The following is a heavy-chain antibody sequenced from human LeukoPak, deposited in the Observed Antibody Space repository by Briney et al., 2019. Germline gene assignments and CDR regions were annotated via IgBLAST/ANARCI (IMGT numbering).Heavy chain of an antibody. CDR1: EFTFSSYG. V-gene: IGHV3-30*18. CDR3: AKDWWGVSSGLGS. J-gene: IGHJ4*02. D-gene: IGHD3-16*02. Sequence: GGSLRLSCVASEFTFSSYGMHWVRQAPGKGLEWVSVISDDASNKYYADSVKGRFTISRDNSKNTLYLQMDSLRADDTAVYYCAKDWWGVSSGLGSWGQGTLVTVSS. CDR2: ISDDASNK.